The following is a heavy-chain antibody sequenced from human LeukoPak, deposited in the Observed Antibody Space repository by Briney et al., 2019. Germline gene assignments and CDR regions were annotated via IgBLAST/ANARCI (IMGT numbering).Heavy chain of an antibody. CDR2: ISYDGSNK. D-gene: IGHD4-23*01. Sequence: GGSLRLSCAASGFTFSSYGMHWVRQAPGKGLEWVAVISYDGSNKYYADSVKGRFTISRDNSKNTLYLQMNSLRAEDTAVYYCAKGTGGTVVTPCGYWGQGTLVTVSS. CDR1: GFTFSSYG. J-gene: IGHJ4*02. V-gene: IGHV3-30*18. CDR3: AKGTGGTVVTPCGY.